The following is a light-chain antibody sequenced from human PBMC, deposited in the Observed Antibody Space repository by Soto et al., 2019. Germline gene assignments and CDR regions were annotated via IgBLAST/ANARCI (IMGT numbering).Light chain of an antibody. CDR2: AAS. J-gene: IGKJ1*01. Sequence: DIQMTQSPSSLSASVGDRVTITCRASQRISSYLNWYQQKPGKAPKILIYAASNLQSGVPSRFSGSGSGTDFTRTISSLQPEDFATYYCQQSYSAPRTFGQGTKVEIK. CDR1: QRISSY. V-gene: IGKV1-39*01. CDR3: QQSYSAPRT.